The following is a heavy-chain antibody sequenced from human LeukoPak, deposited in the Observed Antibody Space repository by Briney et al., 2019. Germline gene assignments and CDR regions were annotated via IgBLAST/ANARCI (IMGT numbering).Heavy chain of an antibody. CDR2: ISGSGDST. J-gene: IGHJ4*02. Sequence: GGSLRLSCAVSGLTFTRYGMSWVRQAPGKGLEWVSGISGSGDSTYYADSVKGRLTISRDNSKNMLYLQTNSLRVGDAAVYYCARFDDFYWWTDYWGQGTLVTVSP. D-gene: IGHD3-9*01. CDR1: GLTFTRYG. CDR3: ARFDDFYWWTDY. V-gene: IGHV3-23*01.